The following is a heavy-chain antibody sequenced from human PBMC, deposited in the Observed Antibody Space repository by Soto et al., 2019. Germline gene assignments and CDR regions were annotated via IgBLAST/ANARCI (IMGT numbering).Heavy chain of an antibody. J-gene: IGHJ4*02. CDR1: VFTFSSYA. CDR2: ISGNGGST. V-gene: IGHV3-23*01. CDR3: AKGSEFSNSYTLDFDF. Sequence: LRLSCAASVFTFSSYAMSWVRQAPGRGLEWVSIISGNGGSTYYAASVKGRFTISRDNTKNTLYLQMDSLTAEDTAVYYCAKGSEFSNSYTLDFDFWGQGALVTVSS. D-gene: IGHD6-6*01.